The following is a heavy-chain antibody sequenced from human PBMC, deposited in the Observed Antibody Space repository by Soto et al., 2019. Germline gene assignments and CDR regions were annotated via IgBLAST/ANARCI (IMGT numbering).Heavy chain of an antibody. CDR2: INPNSGGT. V-gene: IGHV1-2*02. Sequence: ASVKVSCKASGYTFTGYYMHWVRQAPGQGLEWMGWINPNSGGTNYAQKFQGRVTMTRDTSISTAYMELSRLRSDDTAVYYCARNVAHPHYYYYYGMDVWGQGTTVTVSS. CDR1: GYTFTGYY. D-gene: IGHD1-1*01. CDR3: ARNVAHPHYYYYYGMDV. J-gene: IGHJ6*02.